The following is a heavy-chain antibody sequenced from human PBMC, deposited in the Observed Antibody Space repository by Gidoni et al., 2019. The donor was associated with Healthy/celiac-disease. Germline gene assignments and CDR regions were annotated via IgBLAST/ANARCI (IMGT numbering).Heavy chain of an antibody. CDR2: ISGSGGST. V-gene: IGHV3-23*01. D-gene: IGHD2-15*01. CDR3: AKDLEPCSGGSCYSAPPYAFDI. Sequence: EVQLLESGGGLVQPGGSLRLSCAASGFTFSSYAMSWVRQAPGKGLEWVSAISGSGGSTYYADSVKGRFTISRDNSKNTLYLQMNSLRAEDTAVYYCAKDLEPCSGGSCYSAPPYAFDIWGQGTMVTVSS. J-gene: IGHJ3*02. CDR1: GFTFSSYA.